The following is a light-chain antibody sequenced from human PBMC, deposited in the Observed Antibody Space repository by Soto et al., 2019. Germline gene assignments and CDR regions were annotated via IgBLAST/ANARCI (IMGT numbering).Light chain of an antibody. CDR2: GAS. Sequence: EVMLTQSPGTLSLSPGESATLSCRASQSIFSNYLAWYQQKSGQAPRLLIYGASNRATGIPDRFSGSGSGTDCTLTISRLEPEDFAVYYCQQYGTSPRTFGQGTKVEFK. CDR1: QSIFSNY. J-gene: IGKJ1*01. V-gene: IGKV3-20*01. CDR3: QQYGTSPRT.